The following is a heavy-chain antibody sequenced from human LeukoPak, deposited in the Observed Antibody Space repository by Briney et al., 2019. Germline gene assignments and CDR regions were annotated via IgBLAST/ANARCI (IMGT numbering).Heavy chain of an antibody. Sequence: SETLSLTCAVSGCSISSGYYWGWIRQPPGKGLEWIGSIYHGGSTYYNPSLKSRVTISVDTSKNQFSLKLSSVTAADTAVYYCARGGRCSSTSCYKSWFDPWGQGTLVTVSS. CDR1: GCSISSGYY. V-gene: IGHV4-38-2*01. J-gene: IGHJ5*02. CDR2: IYHGGST. D-gene: IGHD2-2*02. CDR3: ARGGRCSSTSCYKSWFDP.